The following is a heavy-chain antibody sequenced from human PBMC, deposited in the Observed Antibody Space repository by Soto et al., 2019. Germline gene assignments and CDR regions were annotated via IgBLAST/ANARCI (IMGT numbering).Heavy chain of an antibody. CDR3: ARDYRALPADRFQY. D-gene: IGHD1-26*01. CDR1: GFNLDSYA. Sequence: VASGGGVVQPGRSLRLSCAASGFNLDSYAMNWVRQAPGKGHEWVATISYDGKNIYYAYFVRGRFTISKDNSNTTLSLRLSSLIPGHTPIYYCARDYRALPADRFQYWGQGTLVTVSS. CDR2: ISYDGKNI. V-gene: IGHV3-30*03. J-gene: IGHJ1*01.